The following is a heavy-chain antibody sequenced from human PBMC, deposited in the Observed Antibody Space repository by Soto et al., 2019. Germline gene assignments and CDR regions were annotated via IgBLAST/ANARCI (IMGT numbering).Heavy chain of an antibody. V-gene: IGHV3-23*01. J-gene: IGHJ3*02. CDR3: AKDRXFYYYDSSGYYFNAFDI. CDR2: ISGSGGST. CDR1: GFTFSSYA. Sequence: GGSLRLSCAASGFTFSSYAMSWVRQAPGKGLEWVSAISGSGGSTYYADSVKGRFTISRDNSKNTLYLQMNSLRAEDTAVYYCAKDRXFYYYDSSGYYFNAFDIWGQGTMVTVSS. D-gene: IGHD3-22*01.